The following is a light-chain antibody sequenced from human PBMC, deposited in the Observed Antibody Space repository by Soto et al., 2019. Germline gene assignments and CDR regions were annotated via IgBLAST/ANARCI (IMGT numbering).Light chain of an antibody. V-gene: IGKV1-6*01. CDR2: AAS. CDR1: QGIRND. CDR3: LQDYNYPWT. Sequence: AIHMTQSPSSVSASVGDRVTITFLASQGIRNDLGWYQQKPGKAPKLLIYAASSLQSGVPSRFSGSGSGTDFTLTISSLQPEDFATYYCLQDYNYPWTFGQGTKVDIK. J-gene: IGKJ1*01.